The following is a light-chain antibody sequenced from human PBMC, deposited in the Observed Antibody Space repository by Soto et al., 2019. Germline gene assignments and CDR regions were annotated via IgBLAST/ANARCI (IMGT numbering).Light chain of an antibody. CDR3: QQYGASPWA. Sequence: EIVLTQSPGTLSLSPGERATLSCRASQSVLGTFLALYQQLPGQAPRLLIYGASSRAPGIPDRFSGSGSGTDFTLTISRLEPEDFAVYYCQQYGASPWAFGQGTKVESK. V-gene: IGKV3-20*01. J-gene: IGKJ1*01. CDR1: QSVLGTF. CDR2: GAS.